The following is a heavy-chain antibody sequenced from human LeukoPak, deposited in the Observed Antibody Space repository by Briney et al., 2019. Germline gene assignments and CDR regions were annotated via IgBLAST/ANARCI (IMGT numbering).Heavy chain of an antibody. J-gene: IGHJ2*01. Sequence: GGSLRLSCAASGFTFSSYGMHWDRQAPGKGLEWVAVISYDGSNKYYADSVKGRFTISRDNSKNTLYLQMNSLRAEDTAVYYCAKSEEQWLAYWYFDLWGRGTLVTVSS. CDR3: AKSEEQWLAYWYFDL. CDR1: GFTFSSYG. V-gene: IGHV3-30*18. D-gene: IGHD6-19*01. CDR2: ISYDGSNK.